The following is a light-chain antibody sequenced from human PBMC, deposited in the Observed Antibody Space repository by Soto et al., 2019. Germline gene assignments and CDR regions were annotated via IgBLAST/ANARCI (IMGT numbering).Light chain of an antibody. CDR3: HQYYSTPPT. Sequence: DIVMTQSPDSLAVSLGERATINCKSSRSVLYSSNNKNYLAWYQQTPGQPPRLLIYWASTRESGVPDRFSGSGSGTDFTLTISSLQAEDVAVYYCHQYYSTPPTFGQGTKVAIK. J-gene: IGKJ1*01. CDR2: WAS. V-gene: IGKV4-1*01. CDR1: RSVLYSSNNKNY.